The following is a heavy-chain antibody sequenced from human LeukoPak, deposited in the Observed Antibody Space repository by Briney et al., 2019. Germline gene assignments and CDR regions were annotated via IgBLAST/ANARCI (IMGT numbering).Heavy chain of an antibody. CDR3: ARESIFGVTYGMDV. J-gene: IGHJ6*02. Sequence: PSETLSLTCTVSGGSLRSYCWNWIRQPPGKGLEWIGYIYYSGSTDYNPSLKSRVTIPVDTSKNQFSLKLSSVTAADTAVYYCARESIFGVTYGMDVWGQGTTVTVSS. D-gene: IGHD3-3*01. CDR2: IYYSGST. V-gene: IGHV4-59*01. CDR1: GGSLRSYC.